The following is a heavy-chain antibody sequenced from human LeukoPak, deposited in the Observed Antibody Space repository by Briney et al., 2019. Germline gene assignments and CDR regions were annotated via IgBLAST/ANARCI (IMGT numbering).Heavy chain of an antibody. CDR2: MSNDGSIK. Sequence: GRSLRLSCAASGFTFSAYTIHWVRQAPGKGLEWVAVMSNDGSIKKYANSVKGRFTISRDNSKNTLFLQMDSLRAEDTALYYCARDQGSQGAYWGQGTLVTVSS. V-gene: IGHV3-30-3*01. D-gene: IGHD1-26*01. J-gene: IGHJ4*02. CDR3: ARDQGSQGAY. CDR1: GFTFSAYT.